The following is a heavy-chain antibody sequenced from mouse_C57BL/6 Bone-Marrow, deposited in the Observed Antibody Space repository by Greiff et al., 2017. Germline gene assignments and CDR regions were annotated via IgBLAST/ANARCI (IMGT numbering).Heavy chain of an antibody. CDR2: IYPGNIAT. Sequence: EVKLMESGTVLARPGASVKMSCKTSGYTFTSYWMHWVNQRPGQGLEWIGAIYPGNIATRSNQKFKGKANLTEVTSASTAYMELSSLTNEDSAGYYCTGCPLYYYGSSAWFAYWGQGTLVTVSA. V-gene: IGHV1-5*01. CDR1: GYTFTSYW. CDR3: TGCPLYYYGSSAWFAY. J-gene: IGHJ3*01. D-gene: IGHD1-1*01.